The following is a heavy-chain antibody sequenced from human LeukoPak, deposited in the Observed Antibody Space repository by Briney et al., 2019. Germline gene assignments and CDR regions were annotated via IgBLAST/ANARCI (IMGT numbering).Heavy chain of an antibody. CDR3: ARSLTGYPDGFDV. CDR2: RYCSGTP. Sequence: SETLSLTCTVSGGSIASTSHYWAWIRQPPGKGLEWIGYRYCSGTPYYNPSLKNRVTISVDTHKNQSSLSLTSVTAADAALYYCARSLTGYPDGFDVWGQGTMVTVFS. V-gene: IGHV4-39*01. D-gene: IGHD6-13*01. CDR1: GGSIASTSHY. J-gene: IGHJ3*01.